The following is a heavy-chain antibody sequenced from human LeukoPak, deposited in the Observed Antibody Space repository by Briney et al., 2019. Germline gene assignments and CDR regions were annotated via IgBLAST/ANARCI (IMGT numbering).Heavy chain of an antibody. V-gene: IGHV1-2*02. Sequence: GAAVKVSCKASRYTFTDYYMHWVRQAPGQGPEWMGWINPNSGGTNYAQKFQGRVTMTRDTSISTAYMELKRLRSDDTAVYYCARGGWSLGYCSSSSCLDWFDPWGQGTLVTVSS. CDR3: ARGGWSLGYCSSSSCLDWFDP. D-gene: IGHD2-2*01. CDR1: RYTFTDYY. CDR2: INPNSGGT. J-gene: IGHJ5*02.